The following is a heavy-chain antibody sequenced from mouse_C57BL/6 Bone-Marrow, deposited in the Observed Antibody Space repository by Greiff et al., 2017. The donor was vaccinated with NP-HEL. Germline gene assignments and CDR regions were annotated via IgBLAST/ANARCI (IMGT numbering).Heavy chain of an antibody. CDR2: IDPSDSYT. CDR1: GYTFTSYW. V-gene: IGHV1-59*01. Sequence: QVQLQQPGAELVRPGTSVKLSCKASGYTFTSYWMHWVKQRPGQGLEWIGVIDPSDSYTNYNQKFKGKATLTVDTSSSTAYMQLSSLTSEDSSVYYCARWLLQDYFDYWGQGTTLTVSS. D-gene: IGHD2-3*01. J-gene: IGHJ2*01. CDR3: ARWLLQDYFDY.